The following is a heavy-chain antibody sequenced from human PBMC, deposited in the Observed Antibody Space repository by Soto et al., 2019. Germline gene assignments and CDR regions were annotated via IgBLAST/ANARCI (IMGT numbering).Heavy chain of an antibody. Sequence: EVQLLESGGALVPPGGSLRLSCAASRFTFSSYAMTWARQAPGKGLEWVSSITGSGGSTKYADSVKGRFTISRDNSKNTLYLQMDSLRADDTAVYYCATDPNGDYIGAFDNWGQGTMVTVSS. J-gene: IGHJ3*02. CDR1: RFTFSSYA. V-gene: IGHV3-23*01. CDR2: ITGSGGST. CDR3: ATDPNGDYIGAFDN. D-gene: IGHD4-17*01.